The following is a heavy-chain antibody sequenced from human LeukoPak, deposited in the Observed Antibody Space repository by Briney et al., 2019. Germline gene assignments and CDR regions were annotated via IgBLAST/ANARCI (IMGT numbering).Heavy chain of an antibody. D-gene: IGHD3-10*01. CDR2: INHSGST. Sequence: PSETLSLTCAVYGGSFSGYYWSWIRQPPGKGLEWIGEINHSGSTNYNPSLKSRVTISVDTSKNQFSLKLSSVTAADTAVYYCASLSLLWFGELLDVDYWGQGTLVTVSS. CDR1: GGSFSGYY. V-gene: IGHV4-34*01. J-gene: IGHJ4*02. CDR3: ASLSLLWFGELLDVDY.